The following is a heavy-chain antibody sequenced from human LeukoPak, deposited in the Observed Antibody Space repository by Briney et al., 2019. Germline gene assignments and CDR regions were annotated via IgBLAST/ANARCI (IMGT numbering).Heavy chain of an antibody. J-gene: IGHJ4*02. V-gene: IGHV3-30*02. D-gene: IGHD2-8*02. CDR2: IGYTGTDT. CDR3: ARDLTERKFYIAY. Sequence: GGSLRLSCAASGFTFSSFGMHWVRQAPGEGLEWVAYIGYTGTDTYYADSVKGRFTISRDNSKNTVHLQVNSLRAADTALYSCARDLTERKFYIAYWGQGTLVTVSS. CDR1: GFTFSSFG.